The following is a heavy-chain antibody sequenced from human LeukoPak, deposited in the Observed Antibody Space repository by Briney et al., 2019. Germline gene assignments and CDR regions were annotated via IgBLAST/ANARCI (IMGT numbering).Heavy chain of an antibody. V-gene: IGHV3-23*01. CDR3: AKDRVVATIPYYFDC. CDR2: ISGSGGNT. Sequence: GGPLRLSCAASGFTFSIYAMSWVRQAPGKGLEWVSAISGSGGNTYYADSVKGRFTISRDNSKNTLYLQMNSLRAEDTAVYYCAKDRVVATIPYYFDCWGQGTLVTVSS. CDR1: GFTFSIYA. J-gene: IGHJ4*02. D-gene: IGHD5-12*01.